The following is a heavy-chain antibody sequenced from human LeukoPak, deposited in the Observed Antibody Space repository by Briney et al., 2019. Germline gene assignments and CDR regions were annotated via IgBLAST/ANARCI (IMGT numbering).Heavy chain of an antibody. J-gene: IGHJ4*02. CDR3: AKLTQTLDY. CDR2: VTGTGSST. CDR1: GFTVSSNY. Sequence: GGSLRLSCAASGFTVSSNYMSWVRQAPGKGLEWVSGVTGTGSSTYYADSVKGRFTISRDNSKNMLYLQIDSLRDEDTAVYYCAKLTQTLDYWGQGTLVTVSS. D-gene: IGHD3-9*01. V-gene: IGHV3-23*01.